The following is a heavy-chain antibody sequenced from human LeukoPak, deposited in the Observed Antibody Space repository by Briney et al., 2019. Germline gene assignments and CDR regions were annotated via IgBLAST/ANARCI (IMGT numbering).Heavy chain of an antibody. CDR1: GGSISSSSYY. Sequence: SETLSLTCTVSGGSISSSSYYWGWIRQPPGKGLEWIGSIYYSGSTYYTPSLKSRITISVDTSKNQFSLRLSSVTAADTAVYYCARRSLYHITVAGTNWFDPWGQGTLVTVSS. CDR2: IYYSGST. J-gene: IGHJ5*02. V-gene: IGHV4-39*07. CDR3: ARRSLYHITVAGTNWFDP. D-gene: IGHD6-19*01.